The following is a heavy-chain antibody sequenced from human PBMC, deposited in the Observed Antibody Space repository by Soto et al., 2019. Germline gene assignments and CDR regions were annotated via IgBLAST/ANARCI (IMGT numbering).Heavy chain of an antibody. J-gene: IGHJ4*02. D-gene: IGHD6-19*01. CDR1: GFTFNSYW. Sequence: EVQLVESGGGLVQPGGSLRLSCAASGFTFNSYWMHWVRQAPGKGLVWVSRISSDGSSKTYAGSVKGRFTISRDNAKDTLYLQMNSLRAEDTAVYYCARGALAKGWSFADYWGQGTLVTVSS. CDR2: ISSDGSSK. V-gene: IGHV3-74*01. CDR3: ARGALAKGWSFADY.